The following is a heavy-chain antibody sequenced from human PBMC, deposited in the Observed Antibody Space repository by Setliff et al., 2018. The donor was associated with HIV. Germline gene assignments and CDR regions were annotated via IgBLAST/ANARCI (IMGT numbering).Heavy chain of an antibody. Sequence: SVKVSCKTSGYTFKSYDINWVRQAPGQRPEWMARINAGNGNREYSPKFQGRVTITADESTSTAYMELSSLRSEDTAVYYCARDAAMVTGYFDYWGQGTLVTVSS. D-gene: IGHD5-18*01. CDR3: ARDAAMVTGYFDY. CDR1: GYTFKSYD. CDR2: INAGNGNR. V-gene: IGHV1-3*01. J-gene: IGHJ4*02.